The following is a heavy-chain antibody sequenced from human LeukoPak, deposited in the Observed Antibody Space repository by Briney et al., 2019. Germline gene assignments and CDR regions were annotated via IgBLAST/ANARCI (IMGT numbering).Heavy chain of an antibody. CDR2: IIPIFGTA. CDR1: GGTFSSYA. CDR3: ARETGYSSGWYEVGWFDP. Sequence: ASVKVSCKASGGTFSSYAISWVRQAPGQGLEWMGGIIPIFGTANYAQKFQGRVTITTDESTSTAYMELSSLRSEDTAVYYCARETGYSSGWYEVGWFDPWGQGTLVTVSS. D-gene: IGHD6-19*01. J-gene: IGHJ5*02. V-gene: IGHV1-69*05.